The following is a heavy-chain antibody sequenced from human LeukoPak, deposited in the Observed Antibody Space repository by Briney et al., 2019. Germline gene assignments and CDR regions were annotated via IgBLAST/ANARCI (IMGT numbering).Heavy chain of an antibody. CDR1: GFTFSSYA. V-gene: IGHV3-23*01. J-gene: IGHJ4*02. CDR2: ISGSGGST. D-gene: IGHD3-3*01. CDR3: ARETEYYDFWSGYYL. Sequence: GGSLRLSCAASGFTFSSYAMSWVRQAPGKGLEWVSAISGSGGSTYYADSVKGRFTISRDNAKNSLYLQMNSLRAEDTAVYYCARETEYYDFWSGYYLWGQGTLVTVSS.